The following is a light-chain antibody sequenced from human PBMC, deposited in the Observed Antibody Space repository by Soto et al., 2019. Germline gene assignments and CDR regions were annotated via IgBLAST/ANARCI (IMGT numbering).Light chain of an antibody. J-gene: IGKJ1*01. CDR1: QYIGSA. CDR2: GAS. V-gene: IGKV3-20*01. CDR3: QPYGSSGT. Sequence: EVVLTQSPATLSVSPGDRATLPCRASQYIGSAVAWYRQKPGQAPRLLIYGASSRATGIPDRFSGSGSGTDFTLTISRLEPEDFAVYYCQPYGSSGTFGQGTKVAI.